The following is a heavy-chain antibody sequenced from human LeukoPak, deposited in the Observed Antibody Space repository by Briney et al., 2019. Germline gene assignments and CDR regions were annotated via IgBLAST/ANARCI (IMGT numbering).Heavy chain of an antibody. Sequence: ASVKASCKVSGYTLTELSMHWVRQAPGKGLEWMGGFDPEDGETIYAQKFQGRVTMTEDTSTDTAYMELSSLRSEDTAVYYCATDSTGIVAGAFDIWGQGTMVTVSS. CDR2: FDPEDGET. D-gene: IGHD1-14*01. J-gene: IGHJ3*02. CDR3: ATDSTGIVAGAFDI. V-gene: IGHV1-24*01. CDR1: GYTLTELS.